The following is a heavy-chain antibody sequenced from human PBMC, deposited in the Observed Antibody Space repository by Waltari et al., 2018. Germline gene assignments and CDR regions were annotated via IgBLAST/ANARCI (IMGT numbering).Heavy chain of an antibody. CDR1: GGAFSPYA. CDR3: ATFGGNSNWFDP. Sequence: QVQLVQSGAEVKNPGSTLKVSCKTSGGAFSPYAISWVRQAPGQGLEWMGIIPISGTADYSQKFQGRITITADESTSTAYMELSGLKSDDTAVYYCATFGGNSNWFDPWGQGTLVTVSS. J-gene: IGHJ5*02. V-gene: IGHV1-69*01. D-gene: IGHD1-7*01. CDR2: IIPISGTA.